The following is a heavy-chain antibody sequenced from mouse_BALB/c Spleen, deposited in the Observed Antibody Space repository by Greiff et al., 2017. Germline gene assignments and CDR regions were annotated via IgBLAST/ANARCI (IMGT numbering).Heavy chain of an antibody. CDR1: GFTFSSYT. Sequence: EVHLVESGGGLVKPGGSLKLSCAASGFTFSSYTMSWVRQTPEKRLEWVATISSGGSYTYYPDSVKGRFTISRDNAKNTLYLQMSSLKSEDTAMYYCTRADEGFAYWGQGTLVTVSA. CDR2: ISSGGSYT. J-gene: IGHJ3*01. V-gene: IGHV5-6-4*01. CDR3: TRADEGFAY.